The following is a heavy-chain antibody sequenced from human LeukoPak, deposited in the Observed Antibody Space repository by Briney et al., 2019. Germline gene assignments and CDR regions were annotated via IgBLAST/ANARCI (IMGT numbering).Heavy chain of an antibody. CDR3: ATFYYDSSGYSAFDI. D-gene: IGHD3-22*01. V-gene: IGHV1-69*06. J-gene: IGHJ3*02. CDR1: GGTFSSYA. Sequence: SVKVSCKASGGTFSSYAISWVRQAPGQGLEWMGGIIPIFGTANYAQKFQGRVAITADKSTSTAYMELSSLRSEDTAVYYCATFYYDSSGYSAFDIWGQGTMVTVSS. CDR2: IIPIFGTA.